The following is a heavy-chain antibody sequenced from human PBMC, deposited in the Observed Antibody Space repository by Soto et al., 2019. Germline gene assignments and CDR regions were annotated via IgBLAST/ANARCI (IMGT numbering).Heavy chain of an antibody. CDR2: INHSGST. Sequence: SETLSLTCAVYGGSFSGYYWSWIRQPPGKGLEWIGEINHSGSTNYNPSLKSRVTISVDTSKNQFSLKLSSVTAADTAVYYGAGIPRVGDYPNWVDPWGQGTLVT. J-gene: IGHJ5*02. D-gene: IGHD4-17*01. CDR1: GGSFSGYY. V-gene: IGHV4-34*01. CDR3: AGIPRVGDYPNWVDP.